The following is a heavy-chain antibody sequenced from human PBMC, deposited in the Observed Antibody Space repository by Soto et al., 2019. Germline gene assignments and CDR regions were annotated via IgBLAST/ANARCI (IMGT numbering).Heavy chain of an antibody. J-gene: IGHJ4*02. D-gene: IGHD4-17*01. CDR3: ASEGYGDYEVDY. V-gene: IGHV3-33*01. CDR1: GFTFSSYG. CDR2: IWYDGSNK. Sequence: QVQLVESGGGVVQPGRSLRLSCAASGFTFSSYGMHWVRQAPGKGLEWVAVIWYDGSNKYYADSVKGRFTISRDNSKNTRYLQRNSLRAEDTAVYYCASEGYGDYEVDYWGKGTLVTVSS.